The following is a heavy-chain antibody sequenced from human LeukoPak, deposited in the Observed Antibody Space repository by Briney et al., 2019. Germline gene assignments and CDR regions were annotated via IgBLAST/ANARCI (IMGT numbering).Heavy chain of an antibody. CDR3: ASSVVAATRTYFDY. CDR2: IYYSGST. D-gene: IGHD2-15*01. V-gene: IGHV4-59*01. Sequence: SETLSLTCTVSGGSISSYYWGWIRQPPGKGLEWIGYIYYSGSTNYNPSLKSRVTISVDTSKNQFSLKLSSVTAADTAVYYCASSVVAATRTYFDYWGREPWSPSPQ. J-gene: IGHJ4*02. CDR1: GGSISSYY.